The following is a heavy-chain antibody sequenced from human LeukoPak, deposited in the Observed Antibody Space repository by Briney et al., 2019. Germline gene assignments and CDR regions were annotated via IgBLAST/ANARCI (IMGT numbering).Heavy chain of an antibody. CDR2: TSYDGRNK. CDR1: GFTFSDYA. CDR3: ARDFFRYDY. V-gene: IGHV3-30*04. D-gene: IGHD3-3*01. Sequence: GRSLRLACAASGFTFSDYAMHWVRQAPGKGLEWVAVTSYDGRNKYYADSAKGRVSISRGNSKNTLYLQMNSLRAEDTAVYYCARDFFRYDYWGQGTLVTVSS. J-gene: IGHJ4*02.